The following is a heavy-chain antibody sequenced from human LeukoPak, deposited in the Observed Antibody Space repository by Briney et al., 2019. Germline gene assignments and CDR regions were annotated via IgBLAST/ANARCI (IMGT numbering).Heavy chain of an antibody. V-gene: IGHV4-59*02. CDR2: IYYTGST. D-gene: IGHD7-27*01. CDR1: GGSVSDYY. J-gene: IGHJ4*02. CDR3: ASRKLGNDY. Sequence: SETLSLTCTVSGGSVSDYYWRWIRQSPGKGLEGIGYIYYTGSTSYNPSLRSQVTMSADTSKNQFSLKLSSLTAADTAFYYCASRKLGNDYWGQGTLVTVSS.